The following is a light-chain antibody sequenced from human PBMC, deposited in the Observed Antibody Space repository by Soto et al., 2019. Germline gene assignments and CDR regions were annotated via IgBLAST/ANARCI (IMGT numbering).Light chain of an antibody. CDR2: GAS. Sequence: EIVMTQSPATLSVSPGERATLSCRASQSVSSNLAWYQQKPGQAPRLLIYGASTRATGIPARISGSGSGTEFTLTISSLPSEDFAVYYCQLYNNWPQTFGQGTKVEIK. V-gene: IGKV3-15*01. CDR3: QLYNNWPQT. CDR1: QSVSSN. J-gene: IGKJ1*01.